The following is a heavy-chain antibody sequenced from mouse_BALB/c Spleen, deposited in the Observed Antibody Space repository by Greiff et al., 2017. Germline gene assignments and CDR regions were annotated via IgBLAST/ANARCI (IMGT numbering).Heavy chain of an antibody. J-gene: IGHJ2*01. D-gene: IGHD2-4*01. CDR2: INPSNGRT. Sequence: QVHVKQPGAELVKPGASVKLSCKASGYTFTSYWMHWVKQRPGQGLEWIGEINPSNGRTNYNEKFKSKTTLTVDKSSSTAYMQLSSLTSEDSAVYYCARFLSYDYDGRDAYYFDYWGQGTTLTVSS. CDR3: ARFLSYDYDGRDAYYFDY. V-gene: IGHV1S81*02. CDR1: GYTFTSYW.